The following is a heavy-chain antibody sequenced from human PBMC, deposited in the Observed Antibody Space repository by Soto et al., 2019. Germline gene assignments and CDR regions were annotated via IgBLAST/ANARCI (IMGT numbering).Heavy chain of an antibody. V-gene: IGHV2-5*01. CDR1: GFSLSTSGVG. Sequence: QITLKESGPTLVKPTQTLTLTCTFSGFSLSTSGVGVGWIRQPPGKALEWLALIFWNDDTRYSPSLKSRLAITKDTSKNQVVLTMTNMDPVDTATYYCAHRQLAVAAVSYYFGYWGQGALVTVSS. D-gene: IGHD6-19*01. CDR2: IFWNDDT. CDR3: AHRQLAVAAVSYYFGY. J-gene: IGHJ4*02.